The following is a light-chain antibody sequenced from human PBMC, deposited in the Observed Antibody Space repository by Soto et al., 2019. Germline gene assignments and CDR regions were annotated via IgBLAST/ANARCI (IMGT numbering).Light chain of an antibody. J-gene: IGKJ3*01. V-gene: IGKV1-5*01. CDR3: QEYTSWPFT. Sequence: DIQMTQSPSTLSASVGDRVTITCRASQTINKWLAWYQQKPGKAPQLLISDASSLQNGVPSRFSGSGSGTAFSLTISTLQSEDFAVYYWQEYTSWPFTVGPGTTVDFK. CDR1: QTINKW. CDR2: DAS.